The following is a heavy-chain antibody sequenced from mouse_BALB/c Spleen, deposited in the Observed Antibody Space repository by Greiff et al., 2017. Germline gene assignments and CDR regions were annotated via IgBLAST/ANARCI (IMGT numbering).Heavy chain of an antibody. CDR1: GYSITSDYA. D-gene: IGHD1-1*01. Sequence: ESGPGLVKPSQSLSLTCTVTGYSITSDYAWNWIRQFPGNKLEWMGYISYSGSTSYNPSLKSRISITRDTSKNQFFLQLNSVTTEDTATYYCSYGSSYWYFDVWGAGTTVTVSS. J-gene: IGHJ1*01. V-gene: IGHV3-2*02. CDR2: ISYSGST. CDR3: SYGSSYWYFDV.